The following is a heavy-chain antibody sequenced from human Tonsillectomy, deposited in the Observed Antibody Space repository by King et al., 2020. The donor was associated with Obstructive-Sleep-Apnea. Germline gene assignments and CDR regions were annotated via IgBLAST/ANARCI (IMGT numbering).Heavy chain of an antibody. CDR2: ISWNSGSI. CDR1: GFTFDDYA. Sequence: VQLVESGGGLVQPGRSLRLSCAASGFTFDDYAMHWVRQAPGKGLEWVSGISWNSGSIGYADSVKGRFTISRDNAKNSLYLQMNSLRAEDTALYYCAKGTYYDILTGTGYFDYWGQGTLVTVSS. J-gene: IGHJ4*02. CDR3: AKGTYYDILTGTGYFDY. D-gene: IGHD3-9*01. V-gene: IGHV3-9*01.